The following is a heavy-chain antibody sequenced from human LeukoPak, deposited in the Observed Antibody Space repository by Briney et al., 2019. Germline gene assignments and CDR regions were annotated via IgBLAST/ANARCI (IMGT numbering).Heavy chain of an antibody. CDR2: ISYDGSNK. CDR1: GFTFSSYA. V-gene: IGHV3-30*04. CDR3: ASGERERRFDY. J-gene: IGHJ4*02. D-gene: IGHD1-26*01. Sequence: GGSLRLPCAASGFTFSSYAMHWVRQAPGKGLEWVAVISYDGSNKYYADSVKGRFTISRDNSKNTLYLQMNSLRAEDTAVYYCASGERERRFDYWGQGTLVTVSS.